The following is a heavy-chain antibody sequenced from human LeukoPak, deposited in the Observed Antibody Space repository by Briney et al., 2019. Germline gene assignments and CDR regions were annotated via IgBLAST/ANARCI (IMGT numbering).Heavy chain of an antibody. CDR3: ASAIAAAGIIDY. J-gene: IGHJ4*02. V-gene: IGHV3-30-3*01. CDR1: GFTFSSYA. CDR2: ISYDGSNK. Sequence: GGSLRLSCAASGFTFSSYAMHWVRQAPGKGLEWVAVISYDGSNKYYADSVKGRFTISRDNSKNTLYLQMNSLRAEDTAVYYCASAIAAAGIIDYWGQGALVTVSS. D-gene: IGHD6-13*01.